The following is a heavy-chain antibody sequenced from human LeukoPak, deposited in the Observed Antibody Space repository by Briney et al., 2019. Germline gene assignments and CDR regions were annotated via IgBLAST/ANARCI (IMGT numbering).Heavy chain of an antibody. J-gene: IGHJ6*03. CDR2: ISAYNGNT. CDR3: ASSIVSKNRGYMDV. D-gene: IGHD3-10*01. V-gene: IGHV1-18*01. CDR1: GYTFTSYG. Sequence: GASVKVSCKASGYTFTSYGISWVRQAPGQGLEWMGWISAYNGNTNYAQKLQGRVTMTTDTSTSTAYMELRSLRSDDTAVYYCASSIVSKNRGYMDVWGKGTTVTVSS.